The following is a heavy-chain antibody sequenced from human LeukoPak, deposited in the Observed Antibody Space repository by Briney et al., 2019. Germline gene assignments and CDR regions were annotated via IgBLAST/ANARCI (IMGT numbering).Heavy chain of an antibody. Sequence: GGSLRLSCAASGFTFSSHGMHWVRQAPGKGLEWVAVIWYDGSNKYYADSVKGRFTISRDNSKNTLYLQMNSLRAEDTAVYYCARDSAAAASFDYWGQGTLVTVSS. CDR2: IWYDGSNK. D-gene: IGHD6-13*01. CDR3: ARDSAAAASFDY. CDR1: GFTFSSHG. J-gene: IGHJ4*02. V-gene: IGHV3-33*01.